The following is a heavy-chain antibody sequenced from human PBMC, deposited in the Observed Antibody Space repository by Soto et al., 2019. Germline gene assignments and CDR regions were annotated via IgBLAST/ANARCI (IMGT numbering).Heavy chain of an antibody. D-gene: IGHD2-21*02. V-gene: IGHV2-5*02. J-gene: IGHJ6*02. CDR3: IHSRCGGDCLRSYSSHYYYGLDV. CDR2: IYWDDDK. CDR1: SLNTGGLG. Sequence: SLNTGGLGVGWIRQPPGKALEWLALIYWDDDKRYSPSLRNRLSISKDTSNNLVVFTMTNMDPVDTATYYCIHSRCGGDCLRSYSSHYYYGLDVWGQGTTVTVSS.